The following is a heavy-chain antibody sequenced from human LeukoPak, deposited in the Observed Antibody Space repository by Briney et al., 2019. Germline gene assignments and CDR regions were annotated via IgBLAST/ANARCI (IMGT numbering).Heavy chain of an antibody. CDR2: ISSSSSYI. CDR3: AREAGGIVATSCSDY. J-gene: IGHJ4*02. V-gene: IGHV3-21*01. CDR1: GFTFSSYS. D-gene: IGHD5-12*01. Sequence: GGSLRLSCAASGFTFSSYSMTWVRQAPGKGLEWVSSISSSSSYIYYADSVKGRFTISRDNAKNSLYLQMNSLRAEDTAVYYCAREAGGIVATSCSDYWGQGTLVTVSS.